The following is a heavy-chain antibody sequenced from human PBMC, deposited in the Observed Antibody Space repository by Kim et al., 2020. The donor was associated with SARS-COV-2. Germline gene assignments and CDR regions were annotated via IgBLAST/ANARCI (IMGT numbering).Heavy chain of an antibody. V-gene: IGHV4-39*01. CDR2: IYYSGST. J-gene: IGHJ3*02. CDR1: GGSISSSSYY. D-gene: IGHD2-2*01. CDR3: AGGLYAGAFDI. Sequence: SETLSLTCTVSGGSISSSSYYWGWIRQPPGKGLEWIGSIYYSGSTYYNPSLKSRVTISVDTSKNQFSLKLSSVTAADTAVYYCAGGLYAGAFDIWGQGTMVTVSS.